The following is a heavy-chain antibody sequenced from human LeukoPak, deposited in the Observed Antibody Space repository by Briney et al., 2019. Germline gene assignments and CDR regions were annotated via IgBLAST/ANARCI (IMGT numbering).Heavy chain of an antibody. Sequence: GASVKVSCKASGYTFPNYGISWVRQAPGQGLEWMGWTSAYNGNTKDVQKFQGRVTMTTDTSTNTAYMEVRSLRSDDTAVYYCARDMVTFGGVIVPEYWGQGTLVAVSS. CDR1: GYTFPNYG. CDR2: TSAYNGNT. J-gene: IGHJ4*02. V-gene: IGHV1-18*01. CDR3: ARDMVTFGGVIVPEY. D-gene: IGHD3-16*02.